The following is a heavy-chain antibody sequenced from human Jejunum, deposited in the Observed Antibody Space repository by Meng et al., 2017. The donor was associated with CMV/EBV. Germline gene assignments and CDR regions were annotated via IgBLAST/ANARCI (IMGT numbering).Heavy chain of an antibody. CDR3: ARDRDLNHGASFDY. J-gene: IGHJ4*02. CDR2: INPNNGVT. Sequence: QVVKSGAEVKNPGSSGKSSCNASGYTVHYYYLHWVRQAPGQGLEWMGWINPNNGVTYYAQKFQGRVTMTRDTPISTAYLELSRLRSDNTAMYYCARDRDLNHGASFDYWGQETLVTVSS. V-gene: IGHV1-2*02. CDR1: GYTVHYYY. D-gene: IGHD2-21*01.